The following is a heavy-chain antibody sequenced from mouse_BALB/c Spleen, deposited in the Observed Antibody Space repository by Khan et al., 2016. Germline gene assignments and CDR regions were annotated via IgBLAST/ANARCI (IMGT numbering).Heavy chain of an antibody. V-gene: IGHV1-87*01. CDR2: IYPGDGDT. Sequence: QVQLQQSGAELARPGASVKLSCKASGYTFTSYWMQWVKQRPGQGLEWIGAIYPGDGDTRYTQKFKGKATLTADKSSSTAYMQLSSLASEDSAVYYSASYYGSSYDYFDYWGQGTTLTVSS. D-gene: IGHD1-1*01. CDR1: GYTFTSYW. J-gene: IGHJ2*01. CDR3: ASYYGSSYDYFDY.